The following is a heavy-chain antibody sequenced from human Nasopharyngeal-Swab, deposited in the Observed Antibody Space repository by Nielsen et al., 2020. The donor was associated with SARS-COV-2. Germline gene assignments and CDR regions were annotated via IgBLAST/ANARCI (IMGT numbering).Heavy chain of an antibody. D-gene: IGHD6-19*01. CDR3: AKKVDGWYGFDY. CDR2: ISGSGGST. CDR1: GFTFSSYA. V-gene: IGHV3-23*01. Sequence: GESLKISCAASGFTFSSYAMSWVRQAPGKGLEWVSAISGSGGSTYYADSVKVRFTISSDTSKNTVYMQMNSLRAEDTAVYYCAKKVDGWYGFDYWGQGTLVTVSS. J-gene: IGHJ4*02.